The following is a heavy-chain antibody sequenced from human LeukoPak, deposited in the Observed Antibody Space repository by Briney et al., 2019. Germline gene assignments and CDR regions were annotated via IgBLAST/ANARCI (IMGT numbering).Heavy chain of an antibody. CDR2: ISAYNGNT. D-gene: IGHD3-3*01. CDR1: GHTFTSYG. CDR3: AGERTLCRFLEWYPRGY. J-gene: IGHJ4*02. V-gene: IGHV1-18*01. Sequence: GASVKVSCKASGHTFTSYGISWGRQAPGQGLEWMGWISAYNGNTNYAQKLQGRVTMTTDTSTSTAYMELRSTRSDATTMHYCAGERTLCRFLEWYPRGYWGQGTLVSVCS.